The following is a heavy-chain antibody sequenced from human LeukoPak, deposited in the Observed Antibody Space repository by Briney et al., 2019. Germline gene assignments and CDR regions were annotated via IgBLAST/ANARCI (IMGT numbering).Heavy chain of an antibody. V-gene: IGHV4-61*02. CDR2: IYTSGTT. CDR3: AKGAGPPWFDP. Sequence: SETLSLTCTVSGGSISSGSYYWSWIRQPAGKGLEWIGRIYTSGTTNYNPSLKSRVTISVDTSKNQFSLKLSSVTAADTAVYYCAKGAGPPWFDPWGQGTLVTVSS. D-gene: IGHD6-19*01. J-gene: IGHJ5*02. CDR1: GGSISSGSYY.